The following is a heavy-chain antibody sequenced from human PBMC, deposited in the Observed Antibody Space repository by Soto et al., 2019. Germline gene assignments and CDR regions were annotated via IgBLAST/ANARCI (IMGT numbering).Heavy chain of an antibody. CDR3: ASDTARALPDA. V-gene: IGHV1-18*01. CDR2: INPYNGNT. CDR1: GYTFTSYA. J-gene: IGHJ4*02. Sequence: QVQLVQSGTEVKKPGASVKVSCKASGYTFTSYAISWVRQAPGQGLEWMGWINPYNGNTNYAQKLQGRVTMTTDTSTSTAYMELRSLRSDDTAVYYCASDTARALPDAWGQGTLVTVSS. D-gene: IGHD5-18*01.